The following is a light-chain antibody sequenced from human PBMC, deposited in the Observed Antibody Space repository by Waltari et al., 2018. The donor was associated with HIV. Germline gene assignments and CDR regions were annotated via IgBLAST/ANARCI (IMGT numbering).Light chain of an antibody. V-gene: IGLV2-8*01. CDR3: SSYAGSNNVL. CDR1: SRDVGGYNS. Sequence: QSALTQPHSATGSPGQSVAISCTGTSRDVGGYNSFPWYQQHPGKAPKLMIYEVTKRPSGVPDRFSGSKSGNTASLTVSGLQAEDEADYYCSSYAGSNNVLFGGGTKLTVL. J-gene: IGLJ2*01. CDR2: EVT.